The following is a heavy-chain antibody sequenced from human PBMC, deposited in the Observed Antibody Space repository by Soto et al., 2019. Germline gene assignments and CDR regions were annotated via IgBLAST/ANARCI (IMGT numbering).Heavy chain of an antibody. D-gene: IGHD4-17*01. J-gene: IGHJ6*02. V-gene: IGHV5-10-1*01. CDR2: IDPSDSYT. CDR3: ARLRGDYDYYYYGMDV. CDR1: GYSFTSYW. Sequence: PGESLKISCKGSGYSFTSYWISWVRQMPGKGLEWMGRIDPSDSYTNYSPSFQGHVTISADKSISTAYLQWSSLKASDTAMYYCARLRGDYDYYYYGMDVWGQGTTVTAP.